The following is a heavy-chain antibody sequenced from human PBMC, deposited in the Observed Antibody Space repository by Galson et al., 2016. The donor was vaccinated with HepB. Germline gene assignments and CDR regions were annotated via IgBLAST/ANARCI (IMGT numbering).Heavy chain of an antibody. Sequence: LSLTCNVSGGSISDSYYYWDWIRQPPGKGLEWIGSVYYSGSTYYNPSLKSRVTISVDTSKNQFSLRLSSVTAADTAVYYCARERAGKMGYWGQGTLVTVSS. CDR2: VYYSGST. D-gene: IGHD6-13*01. J-gene: IGHJ4*02. V-gene: IGHV4-39*02. CDR3: ARERAGKMGY. CDR1: GGSISDSYYY.